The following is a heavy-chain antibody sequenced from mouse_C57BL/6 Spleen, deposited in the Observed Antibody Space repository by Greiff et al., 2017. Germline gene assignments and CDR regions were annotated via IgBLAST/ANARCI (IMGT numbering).Heavy chain of an antibody. J-gene: IGHJ4*01. CDR2: IDPSDSYA. CDR1: GYTFTSYW. Sequence: QVQLQQPGAELVMPGASVKLSCKAFGYTFTSYWMHWVKQRPGQGPEWIGEIDPSDSYANYNQKFKGKSTLTVAKSSSTAHMQLSSLPSVDSAVYYGARSPYYGNYVDAMDYWGQGTSVTVSS. CDR3: ARSPYYGNYVDAMDY. V-gene: IGHV1-69*01. D-gene: IGHD2-10*01.